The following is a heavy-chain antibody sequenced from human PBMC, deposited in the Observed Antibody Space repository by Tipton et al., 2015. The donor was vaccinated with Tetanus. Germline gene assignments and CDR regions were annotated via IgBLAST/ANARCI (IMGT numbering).Heavy chain of an antibody. Sequence: QLVQSGPEVKKPGASVKVSCKASGYTFTSFGINWVRQAPGQGLEWMGWINTDKGSTNYAQNLQGRVIMTTDTSTLTAYMELRSLRSEDTAMYYCARAPNRISRAYDFWGQGTQITVSS. V-gene: IGHV1-18*01. D-gene: IGHD1-14*01. CDR1: GYTFTSFG. J-gene: IGHJ4*02. CDR2: INTDKGST. CDR3: ARAPNRISRAYDF.